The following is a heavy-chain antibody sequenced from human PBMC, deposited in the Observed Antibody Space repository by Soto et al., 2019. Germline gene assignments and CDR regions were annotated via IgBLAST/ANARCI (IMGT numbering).Heavy chain of an antibody. V-gene: IGHV3-15*01. CDR1: GAAFTNAW. J-gene: IGHJ4*02. Sequence: EVQLVESGGDLVKPGGSLRLSCAASGAAFTNAWMSWVRQASGKGLEWVGRIKSKADGGTTDYAAPVQGRFTISRDDSKNMLYLQMNSLKTEDTAMYYCTTYDYIWGSDRIRWAYWGQGTLVTVSS. CDR2: IKSKADGGTT. CDR3: TTYDYIWGSDRIRWAY. D-gene: IGHD3-16*02.